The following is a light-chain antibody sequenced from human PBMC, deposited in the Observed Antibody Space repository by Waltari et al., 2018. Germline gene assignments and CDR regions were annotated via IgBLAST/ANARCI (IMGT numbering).Light chain of an antibody. V-gene: IGKV3-15*01. J-gene: IGKJ2*01. CDR3: QQYNNWPPEDT. CDR1: QSVNSN. Sequence: EIVMTQSPATPSMSPGERATLSCRASQSVNSNLAWYQQKPGQAPRLLIYGASTRATGIPARFSGSGSGTDFSLTISSLQSEDFAVYYCQQYNNWPPEDTFGQGTKLEIK. CDR2: GAS.